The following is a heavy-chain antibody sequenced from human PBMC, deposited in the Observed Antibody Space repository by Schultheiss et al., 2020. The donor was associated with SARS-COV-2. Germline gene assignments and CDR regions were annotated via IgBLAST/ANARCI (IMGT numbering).Heavy chain of an antibody. V-gene: IGHV4-61*08. J-gene: IGHJ5*02. Sequence: SETLSLTCTVSGGSISGGDYYWTWIRQPPGKGLEWMGYIYYSGSTNYNPSLKSRVTISVDTSKNQFSLKLSSVTAADTAVYYCARGATMVQGVIIGWFDPWGQGTLVTVSS. D-gene: IGHD3-10*01. CDR2: IYYSGST. CDR3: ARGATMVQGVIIGWFDP. CDR1: GGSISGGDYY.